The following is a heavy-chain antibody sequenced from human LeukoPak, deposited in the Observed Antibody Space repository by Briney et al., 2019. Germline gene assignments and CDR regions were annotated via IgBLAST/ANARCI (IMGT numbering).Heavy chain of an antibody. V-gene: IGHV3-23*01. CDR3: VKLSSGSGSKFGFAA. CDR1: GFPFGSYA. D-gene: IGHD6-19*01. Sequence: QTGGSLRLSCAASGFPFGSYAMSWVRQTPGKSLEWVSIITNGGVTTYYADSVRGRFTISRDNSKNILYLQMNSLRAEDTAVYYCVKLSSGSGSKFGFAAWGQGTLVTVSS. CDR2: ITNGGVTT. J-gene: IGHJ4*02.